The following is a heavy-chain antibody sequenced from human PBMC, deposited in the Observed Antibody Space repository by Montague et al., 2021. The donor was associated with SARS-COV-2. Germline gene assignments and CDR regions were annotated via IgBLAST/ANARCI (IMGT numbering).Heavy chain of an antibody. CDR2: IYTSGST. CDR3: AREAWFGDKTSASEYYGMDV. Sequence: SETLSLTCTVSGGSISSYYWSWIRQPAGKGLEWIGRIYTSGSTXXXPSXXXRVTMSVDTSENQFSLKLSSVTAADTAVYYCAREAWFGDKTSASEYYGMDVWGQGTTVTVSS. D-gene: IGHD3-10*01. V-gene: IGHV4-4*07. CDR1: GGSISSYY. J-gene: IGHJ6*02.